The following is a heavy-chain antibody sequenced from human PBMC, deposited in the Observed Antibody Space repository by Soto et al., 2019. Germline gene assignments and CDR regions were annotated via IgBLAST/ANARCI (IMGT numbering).Heavy chain of an antibody. CDR3: AKATATGGGAFDI. CDR2: ILVDGRT. V-gene: IGHV3-23*01. D-gene: IGHD2-8*02. J-gene: IGHJ3*02. Sequence: LRLSCAASGFICSSYDMSWVRQAPGKGLEWVSTILVDGRTFYVDSVKGRFTISRDSSKNTVYLQMNSLTAGDTALYYCAKATATGGGAFDICGQGTMVTVSS. CDR1: GFICSSYD.